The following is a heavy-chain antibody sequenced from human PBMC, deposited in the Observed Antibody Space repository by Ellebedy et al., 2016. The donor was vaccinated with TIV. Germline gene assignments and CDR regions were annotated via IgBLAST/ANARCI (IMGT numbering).Heavy chain of an antibody. CDR3: AGEVGPRQINS. D-gene: IGHD1-26*01. Sequence: GESLKISCAASGFSVSSNHMNWVRQAPGKGLEWVSVIYSGGGTYYADSVKGRFTISRDNSKDTLYLQMTSLRPEDTAVYYCAGEVGPRQINSWGQGTQVTVSS. V-gene: IGHV3-53*05. CDR2: IYSGGGT. J-gene: IGHJ4*02. CDR1: GFSVSSNH.